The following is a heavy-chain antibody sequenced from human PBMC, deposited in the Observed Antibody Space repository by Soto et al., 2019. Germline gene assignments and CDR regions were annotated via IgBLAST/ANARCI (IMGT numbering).Heavy chain of an antibody. CDR2: ISSSSSYI. V-gene: IGHV3-21*01. CDR3: ARDANPLVPPNCGGDCYYSGDAFDI. D-gene: IGHD2-21*02. J-gene: IGHJ3*02. CDR1: GFTFSSYS. Sequence: EVQLVESGGGLVKPGGSLRLSCAASGFTFSSYSMNWVRQAPGKGLEWVSSISSSSSYIYYADSVKGRFTISRDNAKNSLYLQMNSLRAEDTAVYYCARDANPLVPPNCGGDCYYSGDAFDIWGQGTMVTVSS.